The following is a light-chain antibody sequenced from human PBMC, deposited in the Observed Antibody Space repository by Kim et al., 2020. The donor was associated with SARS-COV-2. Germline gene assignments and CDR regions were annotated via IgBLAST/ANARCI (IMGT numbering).Light chain of an antibody. Sequence: SSELTQDPAVSVALGQTVRITCQGDSLRSYYATWYQQKPGQAPIPVIYGKNNRPSGIPDRFSGSSSGNTASLTITGAQAADEADYFCCSRDSNNNVVFGG. V-gene: IGLV3-19*01. CDR2: GKN. CDR1: SLRSYY. CDR3: CSRDSNNNVV. J-gene: IGLJ3*02.